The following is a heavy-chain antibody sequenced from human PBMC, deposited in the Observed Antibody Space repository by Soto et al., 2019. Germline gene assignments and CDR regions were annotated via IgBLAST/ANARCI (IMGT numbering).Heavy chain of an antibody. CDR2: ISYDGSNK. V-gene: IGHV3-30*18. Sequence: GSLRLSCAASGFTFSSYGMHWVRQAPGKGLEWVAVISYDGSNKYYADSVKGRFTISRDNSKNTLYLQMNSLRAEDTAVYYCAKPDIVVVVAARPLDYWGQGTLVTVSS. CDR1: GFTFSSYG. CDR3: AKPDIVVVVAARPLDY. D-gene: IGHD2-15*01. J-gene: IGHJ4*02.